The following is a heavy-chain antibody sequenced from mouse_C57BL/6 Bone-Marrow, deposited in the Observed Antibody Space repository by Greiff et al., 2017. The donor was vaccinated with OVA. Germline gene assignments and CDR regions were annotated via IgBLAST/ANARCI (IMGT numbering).Heavy chain of an antibody. V-gene: IGHV1-19*01. Sequence: DVQLQESGPVLVKPGASVKMSCKASGYTFTDYYMNWVKQSHGKSLEWIGVINPYNGGTSYNQKFKGKATLTVDKSSSTAYMELNSLTSEDSAVYYCARFGTYFDVWGTGTTVTVSS. CDR1: GYTFTDYY. J-gene: IGHJ1*03. CDR2: INPYNGGT. CDR3: ARFGTYFDV.